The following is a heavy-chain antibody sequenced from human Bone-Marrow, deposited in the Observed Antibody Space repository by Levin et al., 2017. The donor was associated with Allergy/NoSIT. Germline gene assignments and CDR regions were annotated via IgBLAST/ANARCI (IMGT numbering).Heavy chain of an antibody. V-gene: IGHV4-39*01. D-gene: IGHD2-2*01. CDR2: FCSSGST. J-gene: IGHJ5*02. Sequence: RSQTLSLTCAVSGGSISGSDYCWGWIRQSPGKGLEWIGTFCSSGSTYYNPSLKSRVTISIDTSKNHFSLRLTSVTAADTAVFYCARQEIDCTGASCYAPMFDPWGQGTLVSVSS. CDR3: ARQEIDCTGASCYAPMFDP. CDR1: GGSISGSDYC.